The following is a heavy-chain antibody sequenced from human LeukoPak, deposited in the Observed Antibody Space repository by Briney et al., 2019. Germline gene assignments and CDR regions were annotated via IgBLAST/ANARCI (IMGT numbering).Heavy chain of an antibody. D-gene: IGHD5-24*01. CDR2: IYHSGST. V-gene: IGHV4-38-2*02. Sequence: SETLSLTCTVSGYSISSGYYWGWIRQPPGKGLEWIGSIYHSGSTYYNPSLKSRVTISVDTSKNQFSLKLSSVTAADTAVYYCARAQFRRDGYKFDYWGQGTLVTVSS. CDR1: GYSISSGYY. CDR3: ARAQFRRDGYKFDY. J-gene: IGHJ4*02.